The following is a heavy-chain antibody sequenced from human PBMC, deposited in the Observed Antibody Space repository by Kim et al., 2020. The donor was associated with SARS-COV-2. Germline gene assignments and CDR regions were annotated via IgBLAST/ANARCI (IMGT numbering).Heavy chain of an antibody. Sequence: GGSLRLSCAASRFSFSMHDMNWVRLAPGKGLEWISFITSRSNRIHYAESVKGRFTISRDNAKNSLYLQMDNLRDEDTAVYFCARETGSVRLWYFDLWGRGTLVTVSS. D-gene: IGHD3-10*01. CDR1: RFSFSMHD. J-gene: IGHJ2*01. CDR2: ITSRSNRI. V-gene: IGHV3-48*02. CDR3: ARETGSVRLWYFDL.